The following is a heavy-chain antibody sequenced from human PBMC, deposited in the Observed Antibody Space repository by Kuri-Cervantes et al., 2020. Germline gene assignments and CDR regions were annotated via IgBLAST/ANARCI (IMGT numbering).Heavy chain of an antibody. CDR3: ARAVQYYYMDV. V-gene: IGHV3-15*01. Sequence: GESLKISCAASGFTFSNAWMSWVRQAPGKGLEWVGCIKSKTDGGTTNYAAPVKGRFTISRDDSKNTLYLQMNSLRAEDTAVYYCARAVQYYYMDVWGKGTTVTVSS. CDR2: IKSKTDGGTT. J-gene: IGHJ6*03. CDR1: GFTFSNAW.